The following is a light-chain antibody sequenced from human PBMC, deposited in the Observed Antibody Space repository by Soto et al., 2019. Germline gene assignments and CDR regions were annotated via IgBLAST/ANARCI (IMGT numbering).Light chain of an antibody. J-gene: IGLJ2*01. V-gene: IGLV1-51*01. Sequence: QSVLTQPPSVSAAPGQKVTISCSGSSSNIGKNYVSWYQQLPGTAPKSLIYDNNKRPSGIPDRFSGSKSGTSATLGITGLQTGDEADYYCGTWDSSLTHVVFGGGTQLTVL. CDR1: SSNIGKNY. CDR3: GTWDSSLTHVV. CDR2: DNN.